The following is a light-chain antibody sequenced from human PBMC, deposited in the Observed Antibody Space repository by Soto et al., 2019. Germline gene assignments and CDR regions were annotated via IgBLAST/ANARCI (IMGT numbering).Light chain of an antibody. CDR1: SSDGGGYNY. V-gene: IGLV2-14*01. CDR2: EVS. CDR3: FSYTTSSTLV. Sequence: QSALTQPASVSGSPGQSITISCTGTSSDGGGYNYVSWYQQHPAKAPKLMIYEVSNRPSGVSHRFSGSKSGNTASLTISGLQAEDEADYYCFSYTTSSTLVFGGGTKLTVL. J-gene: IGLJ3*02.